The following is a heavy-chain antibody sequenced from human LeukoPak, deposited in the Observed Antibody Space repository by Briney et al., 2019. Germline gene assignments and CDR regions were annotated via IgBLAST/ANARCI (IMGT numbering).Heavy chain of an antibody. CDR1: GGTFSSYA. CDR3: ARGRLGALVFVDY. CDR2: IIPIFGTA. Sequence: ASVKVSCKASGGTFSSYAISWVRQAPGQGPEWMGGIIPIFGTANCAQKFQGRVTITRNTSISTAYMELSSLRSEDTAVYYCARGRLGALVFVDYWGQGTLVTVSS. V-gene: IGHV1-69*05. J-gene: IGHJ4*02. D-gene: IGHD3-16*01.